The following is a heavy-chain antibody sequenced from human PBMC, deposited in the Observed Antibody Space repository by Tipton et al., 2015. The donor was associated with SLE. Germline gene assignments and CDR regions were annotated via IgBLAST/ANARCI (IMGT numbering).Heavy chain of an antibody. CDR1: GGSFSGYY. Sequence: TLSLTCAVYGGSFSGYYWSWIRQPPGKGLEWIGEINHSGSTNYNPSLKSRVTISVDTSKNQFSLKLSSVTAADTAVYYCASGDIVVLPAARGHYYYYGMDVWGQGTTVTASS. J-gene: IGHJ6*02. CDR3: ASGDIVVLPAARGHYYYYGMDV. V-gene: IGHV4-34*01. D-gene: IGHD2-2*01. CDR2: INHSGST.